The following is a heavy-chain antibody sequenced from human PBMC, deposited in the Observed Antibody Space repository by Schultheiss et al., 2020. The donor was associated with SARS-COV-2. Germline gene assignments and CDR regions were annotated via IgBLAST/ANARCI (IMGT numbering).Heavy chain of an antibody. CDR2: IYYSGST. CDR1: GGSISSSSYY. D-gene: IGHD6-13*01. J-gene: IGHJ5*02. CDR3: ARQGDSVAAAGNNWFDP. V-gene: IGHV4-39*01. Sequence: GSLRLSCTVSGGSISSSSYYWGWIRQPPGKGLEWIGSIYYSGSTYYNPSLKSRVTISVDTSKNQFSLKLSSVTAADTAVYYCARQGDSVAAAGNNWFDPWGQGTLVTVSS.